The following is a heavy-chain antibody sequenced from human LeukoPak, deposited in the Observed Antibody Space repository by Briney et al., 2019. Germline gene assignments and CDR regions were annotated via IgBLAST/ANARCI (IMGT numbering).Heavy chain of an antibody. V-gene: IGHV1-69*13. Sequence: GASVKVSCKASGGTFSSYAISWVRQAPGQGLEWMGGIIPIFGTANYAQKFQGRVTITADESTSTAYMELSSLRSEDTAVYYCASGDRYSGYDSTDYWGQGTLVTVSS. CDR3: ASGDRYSGYDSTDY. CDR1: GGTFSSYA. J-gene: IGHJ4*02. D-gene: IGHD5-12*01. CDR2: IIPIFGTA.